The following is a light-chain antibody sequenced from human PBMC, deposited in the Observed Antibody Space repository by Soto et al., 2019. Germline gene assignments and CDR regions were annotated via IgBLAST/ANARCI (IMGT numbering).Light chain of an antibody. Sequence: DIVLTQSPGTLSLSPGERDTLSCRASQSVSSSYFAWYQQKPGQAPRLLIYGASSRATGIRDRFSGSGSGEAYPLAISRLEPVDFAMYYCQQYGNSSPSTFGQGTRLEIK. V-gene: IGKV3-20*01. CDR2: GAS. CDR1: QSVSSSY. CDR3: QQYGNSSPST. J-gene: IGKJ5*01.